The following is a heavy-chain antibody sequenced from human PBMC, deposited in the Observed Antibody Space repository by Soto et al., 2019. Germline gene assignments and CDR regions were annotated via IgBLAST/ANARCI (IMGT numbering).Heavy chain of an antibody. V-gene: IGHV4-31*03. D-gene: IGHD4-17*01. CDR3: ARFDGDRAYFDY. Sequence: QVQLQESGPGLVKPSQTLSLTCTVSGGSISSGGYYWCWIRQHPGKGLEWIGYIYYSGSTYYNPSLKSRFTISEDTSKNQFSLKLSSVTAADTAVYYCARFDGDRAYFDYWCQGTLVTVCS. J-gene: IGHJ4*02. CDR2: IYYSGST. CDR1: GGSISSGGYY.